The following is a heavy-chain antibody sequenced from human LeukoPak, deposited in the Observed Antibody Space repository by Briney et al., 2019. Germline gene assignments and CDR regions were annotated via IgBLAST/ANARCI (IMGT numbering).Heavy chain of an antibody. J-gene: IGHJ4*01. CDR1: GYTFTNYA. CDR3: ARGGPNRSGWTLDH. CDR2: INGDNGNT. Sequence: SVKVSCKASGYTFTNYAMHWVRLAPGQRLEWMGWINGDNGNTESSQKFQGRVSITWDTSATTAYMELSSLRSEDTAVYYCARGGPNRSGWTLDHWGHGTLVTVSS. D-gene: IGHD6-19*01. V-gene: IGHV1-3*01.